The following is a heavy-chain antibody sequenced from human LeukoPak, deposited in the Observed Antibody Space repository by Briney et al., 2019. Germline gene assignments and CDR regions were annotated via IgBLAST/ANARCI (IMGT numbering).Heavy chain of an antibody. CDR2: MSYDGSNK. J-gene: IGHJ4*02. CDR3: ASGYSGYDPPDY. Sequence: GGSLRLSCAASGFTFSSYGMHWVRKAPGKGLEWVAVMSYDGSNKYYADSVKGRFTISRDNSKNTLYLQMNSLRAEDTAVYYCASGYSGYDPPDYWGQGTLVTVSS. V-gene: IGHV3-30*03. CDR1: GFTFSSYG. D-gene: IGHD5-12*01.